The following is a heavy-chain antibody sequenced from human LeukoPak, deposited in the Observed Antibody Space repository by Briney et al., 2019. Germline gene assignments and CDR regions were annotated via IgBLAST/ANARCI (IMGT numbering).Heavy chain of an antibody. CDR3: ARTAARRFDY. V-gene: IGHV1-46*01. CDR2: INPTGGST. D-gene: IGHD6-6*01. Sequence: GASVTVSCTASGYTFPSYFMHWVRQAPGQGLGWMGIINPTGGSTTYAQKFQGRVTMTRDTSTSTVYMELSSLRSDDTAVYYCARTAARRFDYWGQGTLVTVSS. J-gene: IGHJ4*02. CDR1: GYTFPSYF.